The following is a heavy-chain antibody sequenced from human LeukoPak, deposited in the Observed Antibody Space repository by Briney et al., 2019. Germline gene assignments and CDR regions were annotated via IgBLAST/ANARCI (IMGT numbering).Heavy chain of an antibody. CDR1: GYTFTGYY. J-gene: IGHJ4*02. D-gene: IGHD2-21*02. CDR3: ARTYTAVHYFDY. CDR2: INPNSGGT. Sequence: ASVRVSCKASGYTFTGYYMHWVRQAPGQGLEWMGWINPNSGGTNYAQKFQGRVTMTSDTSISTAYMELSRLTSDDTALYYCARTYTAVHYFDYWGQGTLVTVSS. V-gene: IGHV1-2*02.